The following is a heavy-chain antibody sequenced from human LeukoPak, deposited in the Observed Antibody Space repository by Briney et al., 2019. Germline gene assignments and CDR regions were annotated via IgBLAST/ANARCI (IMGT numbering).Heavy chain of an antibody. CDR1: GYTFSGFY. CDR2: IKPDTGGT. V-gene: IGHV1-2*02. Sequence: ASVKVSCKASGYTFSGFYIHWVRQAPGQGLEWMGWIKPDTGGTYYAKKFQARVTMASDTPISTASMELDRLLSDDTAVYYCAREARDYDAFDYWGQGTLVTVSS. CDR3: AREARDYDAFDY. J-gene: IGHJ4*02. D-gene: IGHD4/OR15-4a*01.